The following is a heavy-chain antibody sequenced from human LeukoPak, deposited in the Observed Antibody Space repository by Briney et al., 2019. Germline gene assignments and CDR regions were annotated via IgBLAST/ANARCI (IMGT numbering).Heavy chain of an antibody. CDR1: GGTFSSYA. CDR2: INPILGIA. CDR3: ARAQMEDIVVVPAAPVGDYFDY. Sequence: ASVKVSCKASGGTFSSYAISWVRQAPGRGLEWMGRINPILGIANYAQKFQGRVTITADKSTSTAYMELSSLRSEDTAVYYCARAQMEDIVVVPAAPVGDYFDYWGQGTLVTVSS. J-gene: IGHJ4*02. D-gene: IGHD2-2*01. V-gene: IGHV1-69*04.